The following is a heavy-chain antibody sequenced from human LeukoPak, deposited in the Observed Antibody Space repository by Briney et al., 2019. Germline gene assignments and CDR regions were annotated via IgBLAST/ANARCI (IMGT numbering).Heavy chain of an antibody. Sequence: GGSLRLSCAASGFTFSSYAMSWVRQAPGKGLEWVSVISGSGSSTSQVDSVKGRFTISRDDSKNTLYLQMNSLRAEDTAVYYCAKDRFGSKGYFDYWGQGTLVTVSS. CDR1: GFTFSSYA. D-gene: IGHD3-10*01. J-gene: IGHJ4*02. CDR2: ISGSGSST. CDR3: AKDRFGSKGYFDY. V-gene: IGHV3-23*01.